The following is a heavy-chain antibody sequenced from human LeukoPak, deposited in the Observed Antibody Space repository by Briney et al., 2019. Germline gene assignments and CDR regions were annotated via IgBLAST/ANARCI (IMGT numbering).Heavy chain of an antibody. J-gene: IGHJ3*02. Sequence: GASVKVSCKASVYTFTGYYIHWVRQAPGQGLEWMGWINPHSGGTNFAQKFQGRVTMTRDTSISTAYMELSSLRSDDTAVYYCARVVLRGVIITGVFAFDIWGQGTMVTVSS. CDR1: VYTFTGYY. V-gene: IGHV1-2*02. D-gene: IGHD3-10*01. CDR2: INPHSGGT. CDR3: ARVVLRGVIITGVFAFDI.